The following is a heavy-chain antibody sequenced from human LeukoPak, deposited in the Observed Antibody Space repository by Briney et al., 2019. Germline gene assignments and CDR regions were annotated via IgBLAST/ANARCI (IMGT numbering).Heavy chain of an antibody. CDR3: ARHGAKVGPYYFES. V-gene: IGHV4-59*08. Sequence: SETLSLTCTVSGGPVRVYYWSWIRQPPGRGLEWIGNIYYSGSTNYNPSLKSRVTISVDTSKNQFSLKLSSVTAADTAVYFCARHGAKVGPYYFESWGQGTLATVSS. CDR1: GGPVRVYY. J-gene: IGHJ4*02. D-gene: IGHD1-26*01. CDR2: IYYSGST.